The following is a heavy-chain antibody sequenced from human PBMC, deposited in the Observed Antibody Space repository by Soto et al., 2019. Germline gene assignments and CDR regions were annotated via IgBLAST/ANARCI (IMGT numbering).Heavy chain of an antibody. CDR1: GFTFSSYA. Sequence: QTGGSLRLSCAASGFTFSSYAMSWVRQAPGKGLEWVSAISGSGGSTYYADSVKGRFTISRDNSKNTLYLQMNSLRAEDTAVYYCAKGVVPAANSYYYYGMDVWGQGTTVTVSS. CDR2: ISGSGGST. D-gene: IGHD2-2*01. V-gene: IGHV3-23*01. J-gene: IGHJ6*02. CDR3: AKGVVPAANSYYYYGMDV.